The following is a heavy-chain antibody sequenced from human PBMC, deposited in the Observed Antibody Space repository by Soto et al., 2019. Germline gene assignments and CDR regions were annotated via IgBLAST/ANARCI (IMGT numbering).Heavy chain of an antibody. Sequence: GGSLRLSCAASGFTLSGSPMNWVRQASGKGLEWVGRIGSKSNTYATAYAASVKGRFTISRDDSENTAYLQMSSLKTEDTAVYYCARSGYCSGSSCADPWGQGTLVTVSS. J-gene: IGHJ5*02. D-gene: IGHD2-15*01. CDR1: GFTLSGSP. V-gene: IGHV3-73*01. CDR3: ARSGYCSGSSCADP. CDR2: IGSKSNTYAT.